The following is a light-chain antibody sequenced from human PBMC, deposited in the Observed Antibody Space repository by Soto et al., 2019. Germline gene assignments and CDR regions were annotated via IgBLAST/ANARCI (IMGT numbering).Light chain of an antibody. J-gene: IGKJ3*01. CDR1: QSLSRGY. Sequence: EIVLTQSPGTLSVSPGERATLSCRATQSLSRGYLAWYQQEPGQAPRLLIYSASNRATGIPDRFIGSGSGTDFTLTISRVEPEDFAVYYCQQYESPPPFIIGPGTKVDFK. CDR3: QQYESPPPFI. V-gene: IGKV3-20*01. CDR2: SAS.